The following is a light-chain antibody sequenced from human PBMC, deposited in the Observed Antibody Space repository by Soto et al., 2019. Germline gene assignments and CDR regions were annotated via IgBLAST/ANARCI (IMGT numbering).Light chain of an antibody. CDR1: QSVSSNY. Sequence: EIVLTQSPGTLSLSPGERATLSCRASQSVSSNYLAWYQQKPGQAPRLLIYGASIRATGLTDRFSGSGSGTDFTLTISRLEPEDFAVYYCQQYANSPQTFGQGTKVEIK. J-gene: IGKJ1*01. CDR3: QQYANSPQT. V-gene: IGKV3-20*01. CDR2: GAS.